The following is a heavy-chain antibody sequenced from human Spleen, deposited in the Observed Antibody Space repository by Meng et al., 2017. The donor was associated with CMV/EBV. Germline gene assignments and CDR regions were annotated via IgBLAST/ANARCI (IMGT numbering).Heavy chain of an antibody. D-gene: IGHD1-26*01. Sequence: GYTFSNNGMHWVRQAPGKGLEWVAFIRYDGNNEYYADSVKGRFTISRDNSKNTLYLQMNSLRADDTATYYCARDNEYSGSYYYAFDIWGQGAMVTVSS. CDR1: GYTFSNNG. CDR3: ARDNEYSGSYYYAFDI. V-gene: IGHV3-30*02. CDR2: IRYDGNNE. J-gene: IGHJ3*02.